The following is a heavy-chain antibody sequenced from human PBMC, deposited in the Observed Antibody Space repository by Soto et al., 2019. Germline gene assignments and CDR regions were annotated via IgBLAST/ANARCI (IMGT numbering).Heavy chain of an antibody. CDR2: ISYDGSNK. CDR1: GFTFSSYA. J-gene: IGHJ4*02. V-gene: IGHV3-30-3*01. CDR3: AREGQQDAFGY. D-gene: IGHD6-13*01. Sequence: QVQLVESGGGVVQPGRSLRLSCAASGFTFSSYAMHWVRQAPGKGLEWVAVISYDGSNKYYADSVKGRFTISRDNSKNTLYLQMNSLRAEDTAVYYCAREGQQDAFGYWGQGTLVTVSS.